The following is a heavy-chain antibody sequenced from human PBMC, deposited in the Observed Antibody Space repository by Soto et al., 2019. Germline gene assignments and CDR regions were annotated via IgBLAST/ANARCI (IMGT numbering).Heavy chain of an antibody. CDR1: VFTFSTHG. V-gene: IGHV3-30*18. CDR3: AKDLSGARWYYDALDV. D-gene: IGHD2-15*01. Sequence: SLRLSCEVSVFTFSTHGMHWVRQAPGKGLEWVAGTSYDGTNKYYARSVQGRFTISRENSMKTLYLQMNSLRTEDTAVYYCAKDLSGARWYYDALDVWGQGTTVTVS. CDR2: TSYDGTNK. J-gene: IGHJ6*02.